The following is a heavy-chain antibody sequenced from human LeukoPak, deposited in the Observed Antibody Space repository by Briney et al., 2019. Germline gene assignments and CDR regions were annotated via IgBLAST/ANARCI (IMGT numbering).Heavy chain of an antibody. CDR3: ARDKNRGGYDYPPLV. Sequence: GASVKVSCKASGYTFTSYGISWVRQAPGQGLEWMGWISAYNGNTNYAQKLQGRVTMTTDTSTSTAYMELRSLRSGDTAVYYCARDKNRGGYDYPPLVWGQGTLVTVSS. V-gene: IGHV1-18*01. D-gene: IGHD5-12*01. CDR1: GYTFTSYG. J-gene: IGHJ4*02. CDR2: ISAYNGNT.